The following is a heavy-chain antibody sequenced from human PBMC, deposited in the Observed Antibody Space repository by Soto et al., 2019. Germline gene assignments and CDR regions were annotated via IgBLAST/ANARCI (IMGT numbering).Heavy chain of an antibody. CDR3: ARGPEITIFGVVTYNWFDP. J-gene: IGHJ5*02. CDR2: INAGNGNT. CDR1: GYTFTSYA. D-gene: IGHD3-3*01. V-gene: IGHV1-3*01. Sequence: ASVKVSCKASGYTFTSYAMHWVRQAPGQRLEWMGWINAGNGNTKYSQKFQGRVTITGDTSASTAYMELSSLRSEDTAVYYCARGPEITIFGVVTYNWFDPWGQGTLVTVSS.